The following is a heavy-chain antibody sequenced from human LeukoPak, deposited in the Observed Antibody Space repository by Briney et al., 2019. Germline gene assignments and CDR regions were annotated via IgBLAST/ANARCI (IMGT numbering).Heavy chain of an antibody. V-gene: IGHV4-39*01. D-gene: IGHD2-2*01. CDR3: ARHRVVVVPAVDDAFDI. Sequence: KPSETLSLTCTLSGGSISSSSYSWGWIRQPPGKGLEWIGSIYYSGSTYYNPSLKSRVLISVDTSKNQFSLKLSSVTAADTAVYYCARHRVVVVPAVDDAFDIWGQGTMVTVSS. CDR1: GGSISSSSYS. J-gene: IGHJ3*02. CDR2: IYYSGST.